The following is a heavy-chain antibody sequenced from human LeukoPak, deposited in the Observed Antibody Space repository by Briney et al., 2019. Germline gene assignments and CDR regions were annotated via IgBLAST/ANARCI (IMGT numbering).Heavy chain of an antibody. D-gene: IGHD6-25*01. J-gene: IGHJ5*02. CDR3: ATEGAAGNWFDP. CDR2: INPDNGIT. Sequence: ASVTVSFKSSGYTFTGYYLHWVRQAPGQGLEYMGLINPDNGITNYAQKFQGTVTMTRDTSITTAYMELGRLTSDDTAVYYCATEGAAGNWFDPWGQGTPVTVSS. V-gene: IGHV1-2*02. CDR1: GYTFTGYY.